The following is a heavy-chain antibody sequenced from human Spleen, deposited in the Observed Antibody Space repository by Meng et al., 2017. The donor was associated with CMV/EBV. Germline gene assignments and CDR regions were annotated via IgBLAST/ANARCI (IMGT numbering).Heavy chain of an antibody. CDR3: ARIGSNYV. Sequence: QVPLQESGPGLVKPSETLSLTCAVYGGSFSGYYWSWIRQPPGKGLEWIGEINHSGSTNYNPSLKSRVTISVDTSKNQFSLKLSSVTAADTAVYYCARIGSNYVWGQGTLVTVSS. V-gene: IGHV4-34*01. D-gene: IGHD4-11*01. J-gene: IGHJ4*02. CDR2: INHSGST. CDR1: GGSFSGYY.